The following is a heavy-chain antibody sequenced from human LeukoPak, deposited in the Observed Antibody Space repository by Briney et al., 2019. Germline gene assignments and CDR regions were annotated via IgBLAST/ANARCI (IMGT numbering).Heavy chain of an antibody. D-gene: IGHD3-22*01. Sequence: SETLSLTCAVDGGSFSGYYWSWIRQPPGKGLEWIGEINHSGSTNYNPSLKSRVTISVDTSKNQFSLKLSSVTPADTAVYYCARRDDSSGYHKIFDYWGPGTLVTVSS. J-gene: IGHJ4*02. CDR1: GGSFSGYY. CDR2: INHSGST. V-gene: IGHV4-34*01. CDR3: ARRDDSSGYHKIFDY.